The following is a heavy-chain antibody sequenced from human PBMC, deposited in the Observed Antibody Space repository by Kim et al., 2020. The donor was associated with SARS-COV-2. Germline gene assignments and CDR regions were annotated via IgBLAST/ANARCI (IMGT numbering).Heavy chain of an antibody. J-gene: IGHJ5*02. CDR2: IYYSGST. D-gene: IGHD6-13*01. CDR1: GGSISSYY. CDR3: ARVKGYPQLVGFDP. Sequence: SETLSLTCTVSGGSISSYYWSWIRQPPGKGLEWIGYIYYSGSTNYNPSLKSRVTISVDTSKNQFSLKLSSVTAADTAVYYCARVKGYPQLVGFDPWGQGTLVTVSS. V-gene: IGHV4-59*01.